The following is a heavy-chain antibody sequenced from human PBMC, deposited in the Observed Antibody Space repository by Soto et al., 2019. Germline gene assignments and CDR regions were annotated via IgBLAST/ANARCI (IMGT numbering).Heavy chain of an antibody. CDR1: GGSISSYY. Sequence: QVQLEESGPGVVKPSETLSLTCTVSGGSISSYYWSWIRQPPGKGLEWIGYIYYSRSTNYHTSLRSRVTISVDTSKNQFSLKLSSVTAADTAVYYCARSDGRYWGQGTLVTVSS. CDR3: ARSDGRY. V-gene: IGHV4-59*01. J-gene: IGHJ4*02. CDR2: IYYSRST.